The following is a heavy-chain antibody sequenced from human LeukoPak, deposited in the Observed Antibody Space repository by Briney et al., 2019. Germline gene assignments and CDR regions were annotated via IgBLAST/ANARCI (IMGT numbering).Heavy chain of an antibody. CDR3: VRDHHWGFDS. V-gene: IGHV3-48*01. J-gene: IGHJ4*02. Sequence: PGGSLRLSCVASGFTFSSYSMNWVRQAPGKGLEWISYIRSRPSTIYYADSVKGRFTISRDYASNSQYLLMNSLRPEDTAVYYCVRDHHWGFDSWGQGTQVTVSS. CDR1: GFTFSSYS. D-gene: IGHD7-27*01. CDR2: IRSRPSTI.